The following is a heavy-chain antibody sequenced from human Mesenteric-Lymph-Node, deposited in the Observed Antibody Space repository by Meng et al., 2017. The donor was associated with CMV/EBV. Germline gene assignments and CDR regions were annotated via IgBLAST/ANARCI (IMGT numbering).Heavy chain of an antibody. D-gene: IGHD6-13*01. CDR3: AREGRYSSSWSPFDY. CDR2: IYSGGGT. J-gene: IGHJ4*02. Sequence: GGSLRLSCAASGFTVSSNYMSWVRQAPGKGLEWVSLIYSGGGTCYADSVKGRFTISRDNSKNTLYLQMNSLRAEDTAVYYCAREGRYSSSWSPFDYWGQGTLVTVSS. CDR1: GFTVSSNY. V-gene: IGHV3-53*01.